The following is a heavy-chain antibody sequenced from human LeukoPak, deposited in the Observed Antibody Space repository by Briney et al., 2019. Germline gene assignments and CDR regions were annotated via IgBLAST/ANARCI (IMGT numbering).Heavy chain of an antibody. V-gene: IGHV1-2*04. CDR3: AGEVADYGGGSCYDY. CDR2: INPNSGGT. CDR1: GYTFTGYY. J-gene: IGHJ4*02. D-gene: IGHD2-15*01. Sequence: ASVKVSCKASGYTFTGYYMHWVRQAPGQGLEWMGWINPNSGGTNYAQKFQGWVTMTRDTSISTAYMELSRLRSDDTAVYYCAGEVADYGGGSCYDYWGQGTLVTVSS.